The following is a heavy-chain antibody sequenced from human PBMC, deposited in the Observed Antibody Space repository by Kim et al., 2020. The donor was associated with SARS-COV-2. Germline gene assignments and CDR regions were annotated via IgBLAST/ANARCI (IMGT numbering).Heavy chain of an antibody. J-gene: IGHJ4*02. Sequence: ASVKVSCKASGYSFSGFYIHWVRQAPGQGLEWMGRINPNSGGTNYAQKFQGRVTMTRDTSISTAYMELSRLKSDDTAVYYCARVAWGYCSSTSCRFDYWCQGTLVTVSS. D-gene: IGHD2-2*01. CDR3: ARVAWGYCSSTSCRFDY. CDR2: INPNSGGT. V-gene: IGHV1-2*06. CDR1: GYSFSGFY.